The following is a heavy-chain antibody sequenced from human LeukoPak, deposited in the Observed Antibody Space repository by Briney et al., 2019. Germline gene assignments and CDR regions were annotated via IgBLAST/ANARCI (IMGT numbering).Heavy chain of an antibody. CDR3: ARGAAVAGSYYFDY. CDR2: IYTSGST. CDR1: GGSISSYY. Sequence: SETLSLTCTVSGGSISSYYWSWIRQPAGKGLEWIGRIYTSGSTNYNPSLKSRVTMSVDTSKNQFSLKLSSVTAADTAVYYCARGAAVAGSYYFDYWGQGTLVTVSS. D-gene: IGHD6-19*01. J-gene: IGHJ4*02. V-gene: IGHV4-4*07.